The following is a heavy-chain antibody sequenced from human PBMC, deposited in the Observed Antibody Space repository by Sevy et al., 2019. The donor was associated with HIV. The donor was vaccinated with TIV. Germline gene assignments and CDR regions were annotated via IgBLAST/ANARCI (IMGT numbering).Heavy chain of an antibody. D-gene: IGHD4-17*01. V-gene: IGHV5-51*01. Sequence: GESLKISCKGSGYSFSSHWIGCVRQMPGRGLEWMGIIYPGDSDIRYSPSFQGQVTLSAATSIDTAYLQWSSLKASDTAVYYCARSPPTVTTGNYYYYGMDVWGQGTTVTVSS. CDR1: GYSFSSHW. CDR3: ARSPPTVTTGNYYYYGMDV. CDR2: IYPGDSDI. J-gene: IGHJ6*02.